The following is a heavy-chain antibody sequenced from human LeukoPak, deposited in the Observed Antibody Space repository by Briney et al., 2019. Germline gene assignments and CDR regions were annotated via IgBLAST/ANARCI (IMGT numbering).Heavy chain of an antibody. V-gene: IGHV1-69*05. Sequence: SVKVSCKASGGTFISYAISWVRQAPGQGLEWMGGIIPIFGTANYAQNFQGRVTMTRDTSTSTVYMELSSLTSEDTAVYFCTRSGVVGAPGDFDCWGQGTLITVSS. CDR3: TRSGVVGAPGDFDC. CDR1: GGTFISYA. D-gene: IGHD2-15*01. CDR2: IIPIFGTA. J-gene: IGHJ4*02.